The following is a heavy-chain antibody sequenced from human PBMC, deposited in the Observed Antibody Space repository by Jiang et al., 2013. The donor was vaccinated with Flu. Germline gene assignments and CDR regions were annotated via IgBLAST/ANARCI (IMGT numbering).Heavy chain of an antibody. CDR3: ARNRSGYYGNAFDI. V-gene: IGHV5-51*01. D-gene: IGHD3-22*01. Sequence: QLVESGAEVKKPGESLKISCKGSGYSFTSFRIGWVRQMPGKGLEWMGIINPSDSDTKYSPSFQGHVTFSADKSINTVYLQWSSLEASDTAIYFCARNRSGYYGNAFDIWGEGTMVTVSS. J-gene: IGHJ3*02. CDR1: GYSFTSFR. CDR2: INPSDSDT.